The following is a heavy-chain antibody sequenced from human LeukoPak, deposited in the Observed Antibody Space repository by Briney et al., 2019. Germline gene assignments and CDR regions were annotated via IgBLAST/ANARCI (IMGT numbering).Heavy chain of an antibody. V-gene: IGHV4-30-4*02. CDR1: GGSISSGDYY. CDR2: IYYSGST. Sequence: PSETLSLTCTVSGGSISSGDYYWSWIRQPPGKGLEWIGYIYYSGSTYYNPSPKSRVTISVDTSKNQFSLKLSSVTAADTAVYYCARDRETHWFDPWGQGTLVTVSS. CDR3: ARDRETHWFDP. J-gene: IGHJ5*02.